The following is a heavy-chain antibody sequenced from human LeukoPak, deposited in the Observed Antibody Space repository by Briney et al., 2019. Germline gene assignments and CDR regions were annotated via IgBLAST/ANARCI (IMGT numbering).Heavy chain of an antibody. CDR1: GDSISGFY. D-gene: IGHD4-17*01. Sequence: SETLCLTCAVSGDSISGFYWSWIRQPAGKGLQWVGRISTSGSTNYNPSLKSRVTMSVDRSTNESSLTVRSVTAADTALYYCARGLPSYGDYVDYYFYMDVWGKGTTDTVS. J-gene: IGHJ6*03. CDR2: ISTSGST. CDR3: ARGLPSYGDYVDYYFYMDV. V-gene: IGHV4-4*07.